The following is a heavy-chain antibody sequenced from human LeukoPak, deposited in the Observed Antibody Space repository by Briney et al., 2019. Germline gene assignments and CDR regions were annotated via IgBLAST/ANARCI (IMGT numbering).Heavy chain of an antibody. CDR2: INWNGGST. CDR1: GFTFDDYG. V-gene: IGHV3-20*04. J-gene: IGHJ6*03. D-gene: IGHD3-10*01. Sequence: GGSLRLSCAASGFTFDDYGMGWVRQAPGKGLEWVSGINWNGGSTGYADSVKGRFTISRDNAKNSLYLQMNSLRAEDTALYYCAREGRVRGVMRYYYYYMDVWGKGTTVTVSS. CDR3: AREGRVRGVMRYYYYYMDV.